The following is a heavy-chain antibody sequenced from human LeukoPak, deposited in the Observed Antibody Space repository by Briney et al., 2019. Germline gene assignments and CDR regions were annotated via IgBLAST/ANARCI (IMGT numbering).Heavy chain of an antibody. V-gene: IGHV7-4-1*02. CDR3: ARDPMGYCSSTSCYPSAFDI. J-gene: IGHJ3*02. CDR2: INTNTGNP. Sequence: ASVTVSCKASGYTFTNYAMNWVRQAPGQGLEWMGWINTNTGNPTYAQDFTGRFVFSLDTSVSTAYLQISSLKADDTAVYYCARDPMGYCSSTSCYPSAFDIWGQGTMVTVSS. D-gene: IGHD2-2*01. CDR1: GYTFTNYA.